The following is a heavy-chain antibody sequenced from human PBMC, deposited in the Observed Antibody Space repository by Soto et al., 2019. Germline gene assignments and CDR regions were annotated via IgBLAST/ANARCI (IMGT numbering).Heavy chain of an antibody. CDR2: IWYDGSNK. Sequence: GGSLRLSCAASGFTFSSYGMHWVRQAPGKGLEWVAVIWYDGSNKYYADSVKGRFTISRDNSKNTLYLQMNSLRAEDTAVYYCARGRTSSIAARRYYYYYGMDVWGQGTTVTVSS. CDR3: ARGRTSSIAARRYYYYYGMDV. J-gene: IGHJ6*02. D-gene: IGHD6-6*01. V-gene: IGHV3-33*01. CDR1: GFTFSSYG.